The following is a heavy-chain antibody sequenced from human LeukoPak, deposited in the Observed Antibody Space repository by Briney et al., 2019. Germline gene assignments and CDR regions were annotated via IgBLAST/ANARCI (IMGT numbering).Heavy chain of an antibody. CDR3: ARMDSVDAFDI. CDR2: ISSSGSTI. D-gene: IGHD2-2*03. Sequence: GGSLRLSCAASGFTFSDYYMSWIRQAPGKGLEWVSYISSSGSTIYYADSVKGRFAISRDNAKNSLYLQMNSLRAEDTAVYYCARMDSVDAFDIWGQGTMVTVSS. CDR1: GFTFSDYY. J-gene: IGHJ3*02. V-gene: IGHV3-11*01.